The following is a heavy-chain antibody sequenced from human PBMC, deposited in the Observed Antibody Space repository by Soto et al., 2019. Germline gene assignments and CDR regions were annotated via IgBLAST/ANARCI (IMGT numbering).Heavy chain of an antibody. J-gene: IGHJ5*02. V-gene: IGHV1-18*01. CDR2: ISAYNGNT. Sequence: ASVKVSCKASGYSFTNNGISWVRQAPGQGLEWMGWISAYNGNTNYVKKSQGRVTMTTDTSTSTASMELRSLRSDDTAVYYCARVSYSGNWFVHSVAGPNWFDPWGQGTLVTVSS. D-gene: IGHD6-13*01. CDR3: ARVSYSGNWFVHSVAGPNWFDP. CDR1: GYSFTNNG.